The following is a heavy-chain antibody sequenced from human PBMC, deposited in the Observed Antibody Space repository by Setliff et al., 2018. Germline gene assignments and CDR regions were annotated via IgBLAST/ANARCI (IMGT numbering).Heavy chain of an antibody. J-gene: IGHJ6*02. CDR1: GDSISSSSYY. D-gene: IGHD6-19*01. CDR2: IYYSGST. V-gene: IGHV4-39*07. CDR3: ARVSQYSSGWYYYYYYGMDV. Sequence: SETLSLTCTVSGDSISSSSYYWGWIRQPPGKGLEWIGCIYYSGSTYYNPSLKSRVTISVDTSKNQFSLKLSSVTAADTAVYYCARVSQYSSGWYYYYYYGMDVWGQGTTVTVSS.